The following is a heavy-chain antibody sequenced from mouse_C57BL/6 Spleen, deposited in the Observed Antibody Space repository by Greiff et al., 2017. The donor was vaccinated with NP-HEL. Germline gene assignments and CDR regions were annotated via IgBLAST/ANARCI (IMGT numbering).Heavy chain of an antibody. V-gene: IGHV5-6*01. J-gene: IGHJ1*03. D-gene: IGHD1-1*01. Sequence: EVKLMESGGDLVKPGGSLKLSCAASGFTFSSYGMSWVRQTPDKRLEWVATISSGGSYTYYPDRVKGRFTISRDNAKNTLYLQMSSLKSEDTAMYYCARITTVVVWYFDVWGTGTTVTVSS. CDR3: ARITTVVVWYFDV. CDR1: GFTFSSYG. CDR2: ISSGGSYT.